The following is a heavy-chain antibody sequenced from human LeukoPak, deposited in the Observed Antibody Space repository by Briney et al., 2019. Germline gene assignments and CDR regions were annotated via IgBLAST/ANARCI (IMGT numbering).Heavy chain of an antibody. CDR1: GGSITSSSYY. CDR3: ARRSSSWYFDY. D-gene: IGHD6-13*01. Sequence: SETLSLTCTVSGGSITSSSYYWGWIRQPPGKGLEWIGNIYYGGSTYYNPSLKSPVTISVDTSKNQFSLKLSSVTAADTAVYYCARRSSSWYFDYWGQGTLVTVSS. J-gene: IGHJ4*02. CDR2: IYYGGST. V-gene: IGHV4-39*01.